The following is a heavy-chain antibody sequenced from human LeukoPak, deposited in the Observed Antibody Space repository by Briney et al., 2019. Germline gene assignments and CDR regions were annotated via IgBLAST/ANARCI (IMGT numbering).Heavy chain of an antibody. D-gene: IGHD4-23*01. Sequence: ASVKVSCKASGGTFSSYAISWVRQAPGQGLEWMGRIIPILGIANYAQKFQGRVTITADKSTSTAYMELNSLRAEDTAVYYCASYGGTEDAFDIWGQGTMVTVSS. CDR3: ASYGGTEDAFDI. CDR1: GGTFSSYA. V-gene: IGHV1-69*04. J-gene: IGHJ3*02. CDR2: IIPILGIA.